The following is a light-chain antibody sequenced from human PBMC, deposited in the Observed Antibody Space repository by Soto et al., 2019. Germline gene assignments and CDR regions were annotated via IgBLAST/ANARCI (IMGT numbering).Light chain of an antibody. Sequence: DIQMTQSPSTLSASVGDRVTITCRASQIMGSSFAWYQQKPGKAPKLLIYDASTLQSGVPSRFSGSESGTEFTLPISSLQPDDSATYYCQRYYSYPYPCGRGTKLQIK. J-gene: IGKJ2*01. CDR3: QRYYSYPYP. CDR2: DAS. CDR1: QIMGSS. V-gene: IGKV1-5*01.